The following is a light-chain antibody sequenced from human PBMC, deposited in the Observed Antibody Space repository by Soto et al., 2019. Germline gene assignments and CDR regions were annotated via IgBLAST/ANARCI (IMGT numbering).Light chain of an antibody. V-gene: IGKV3-20*01. J-gene: IGKJ1*01. CDR2: DAS. CDR1: ESISSNY. Sequence: ETVLTQSPGTLSLSPGERATLSCRASESISSNYLAWYRQTPGQAPRLLIFDASKRASGIADRFSGSGSGTDFTLIISRLEPEDFARYYCQQYGSSPWTFGQGTKVEIK. CDR3: QQYGSSPWT.